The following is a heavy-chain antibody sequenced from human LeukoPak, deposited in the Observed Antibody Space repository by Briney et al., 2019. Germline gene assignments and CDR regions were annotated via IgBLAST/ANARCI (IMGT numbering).Heavy chain of an antibody. Sequence: SETLSLTCTVSGGSISSYYWSWIRQPPGKGLEWIGYIYYSGSTNYNPSLKSRVTISVDTSKNQFSLKLSSVTAADTAVYYCARVAKASWYFDLWGRGTLVTVSS. CDR2: IYYSGST. CDR3: ARVAKASWYFDL. J-gene: IGHJ2*01. CDR1: GGSISSYY. V-gene: IGHV4-59*01.